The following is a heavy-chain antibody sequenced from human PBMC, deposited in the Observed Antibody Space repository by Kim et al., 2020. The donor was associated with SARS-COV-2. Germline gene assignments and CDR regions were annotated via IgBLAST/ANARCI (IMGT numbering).Heavy chain of an antibody. Sequence: NYAQKFQGRVTITADESTSTAYMELSSLRSEDTAVYYCALYGDYAPWFDPWGQGTLVTVSS. V-gene: IGHV1-69*01. CDR3: ALYGDYAPWFDP. J-gene: IGHJ5*02. D-gene: IGHD4-17*01.